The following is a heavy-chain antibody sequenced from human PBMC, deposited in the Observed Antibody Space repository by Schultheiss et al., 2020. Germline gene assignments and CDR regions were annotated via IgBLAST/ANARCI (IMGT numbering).Heavy chain of an antibody. Sequence: SEKMSLTLSFSCGSFRGSSWRWLRPPPGKGLEWLGALPPSGRPHSPPSLQSRVTISVATSKNQFSLTLSSVTAADTAVYYCARQPQGPWKAPIDYWGQGTLVTVSS. CDR2: LPPSGRP. CDR3: ARQPQGPWKAPIDY. V-gene: IGHV4-34*01. J-gene: IGHJ4*02. CDR1: CGSFRGSS. D-gene: IGHD1-1*01.